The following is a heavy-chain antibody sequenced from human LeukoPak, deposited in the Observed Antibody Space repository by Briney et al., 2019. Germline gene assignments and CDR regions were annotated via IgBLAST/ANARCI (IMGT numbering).Heavy chain of an antibody. V-gene: IGHV3-30*02. CDR2: IRYDGSNK. Sequence: GGSLRLSCAASGFTFSSYGMHWVRQAPGKGLEWVAFIRYDGSNKYYADSVKGRFTISRDNAKNTLYLQMNSLRAEDTAVYYCARVSQSDYYCGGDCYSIDYWGQGTLVTVSS. CDR1: GFTFSSYG. D-gene: IGHD2-21*02. J-gene: IGHJ4*02. CDR3: ARVSQSDYYCGGDCYSIDY.